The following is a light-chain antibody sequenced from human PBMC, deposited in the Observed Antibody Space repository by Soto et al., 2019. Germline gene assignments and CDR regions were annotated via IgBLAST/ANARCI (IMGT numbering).Light chain of an antibody. CDR2: AAS. V-gene: IGKV3-15*01. CDR3: QQYNNWPFT. Sequence: EIVMTQSPSTLSVSPGERATLSCRASQSVSSNLAWYQQKPGQAPRLLIYAASIRATGIPARFSGSGSGTEFTLTISSLQYDYFAFYYCQQYNNWPFTFGQGTRLEIK. CDR1: QSVSSN. J-gene: IGKJ5*01.